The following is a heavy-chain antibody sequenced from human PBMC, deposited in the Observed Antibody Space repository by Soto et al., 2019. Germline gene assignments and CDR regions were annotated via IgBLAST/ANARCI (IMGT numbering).Heavy chain of an antibody. Sequence: PGEPLKIPCKGSGYSFSTLCIGWVRKITGRGLEWMGIIYPGDSNPRYSPSFRGQVTISADKSTSTAYLQWSSLKASDTAIYYCATTLFPYNWFDSWVQGTLVTSPQ. CDR2: IYPGDSNP. V-gene: IGHV5-51*01. D-gene: IGHD3-3*01. CDR3: ATTLFPYNWFDS. J-gene: IGHJ5*01. CDR1: GYSFSTLC.